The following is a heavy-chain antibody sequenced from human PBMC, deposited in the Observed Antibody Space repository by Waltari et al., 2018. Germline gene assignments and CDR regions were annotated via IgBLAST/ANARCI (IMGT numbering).Heavy chain of an antibody. CDR2: IYYRGST. CDR3: ARAVDTAMGGPYGMDV. CDR1: GGSISRYY. V-gene: IGHV4-59*01. J-gene: IGHJ6*02. Sequence: QVQLQESGPGLVKPSETLSLTCTVSGGSISRYYWSWIRQPPGKGLEWIGYIYYRGSTNYNPSLKSRVTISVDTSKNQFSLKLSSVTAADTAVYYCARAVDTAMGGPYGMDVWGQGTTVTVSS. D-gene: IGHD5-18*01.